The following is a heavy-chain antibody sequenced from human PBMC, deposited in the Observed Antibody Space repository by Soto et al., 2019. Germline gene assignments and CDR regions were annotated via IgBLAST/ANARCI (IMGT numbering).Heavy chain of an antibody. CDR2: IDWDDDK. D-gene: IGHD3-10*01. Sequence: GPTLVNHTQTLTLTCTFSGFSLSTSGMCVSWIRQPPGKALEWLALIDWDDDKYYSTSLKTRLTISKDTSKNQVVLTMTNMEPVDTATYYCARCIGVSLWVVDYWGQGTLVTVST. CDR3: ARCIGVSLWVVDY. CDR1: GFSLSTSGMC. J-gene: IGHJ4*02. V-gene: IGHV2-70*01.